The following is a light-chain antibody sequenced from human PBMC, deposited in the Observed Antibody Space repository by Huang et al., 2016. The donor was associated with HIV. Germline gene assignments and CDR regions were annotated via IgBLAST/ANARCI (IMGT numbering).Light chain of an antibody. Sequence: DIVMSQSPDSLTVSLGERATINCKSSQSVLYSSDNKNYLAWYQQKPGQPPKLRIYWAATREFGVPERFSGSGSGTDFTLTISSLQAEDVAVYYCQQYYSSPQTFGQGTKLEIK. CDR2: WAA. CDR1: QSVLYSSDNKNY. J-gene: IGKJ2*01. V-gene: IGKV4-1*01. CDR3: QQYYSSPQT.